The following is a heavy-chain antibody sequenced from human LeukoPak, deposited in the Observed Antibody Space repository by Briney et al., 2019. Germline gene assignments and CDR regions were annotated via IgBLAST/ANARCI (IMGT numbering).Heavy chain of an antibody. D-gene: IGHD3-10*01. Sequence: ASVKVSCKVSGYTLNELSMHWVRQAPGKGLEWMGGFDPEDGQTVYAPKFQGRVTLTEDTSTDTAYMELTSLRFEDTAVYYCAKEGFFRGVKGPNYWGQGILVTVSS. CDR3: AKEGFFRGVKGPNY. CDR2: FDPEDGQT. V-gene: IGHV1-24*01. J-gene: IGHJ4*02. CDR1: GYTLNELS.